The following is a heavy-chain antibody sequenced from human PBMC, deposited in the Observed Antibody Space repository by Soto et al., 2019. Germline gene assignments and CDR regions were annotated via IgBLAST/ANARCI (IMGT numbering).Heavy chain of an antibody. Sequence: EVQLLESGGGLVQPGGSLRLSCAASGFTFSSYAMSWVRQAPGKGLEWVSAISGSGGSTYYADSVKGRFTISRDNSTTALYLQMNSLRAEDTAVYYCAKDQYCSGGSCYYPLDYWGQGTLGTVSS. V-gene: IGHV3-23*01. CDR2: ISGSGGST. CDR3: AKDQYCSGGSCYYPLDY. J-gene: IGHJ4*02. D-gene: IGHD2-15*01. CDR1: GFTFSSYA.